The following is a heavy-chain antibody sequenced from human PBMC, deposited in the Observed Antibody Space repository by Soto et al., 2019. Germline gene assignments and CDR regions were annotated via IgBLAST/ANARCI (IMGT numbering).Heavy chain of an antibody. CDR1: GYSVSSISAA. CDR3: AGVVWFRGMDV. D-gene: IGHD3-16*01. V-gene: IGHV6-1*01. CDR2: TYYRSKWIH. Sequence: PSQTLSLTCDISGYSVSSISAAWNLIRQSPSRGLEWLGRTYYRSKWIHEYTVSMESRITINPGTSKNQFSLHIYSVTPEDTAVYYCAGVVWFRGMDVWGQGTPVTVSS. J-gene: IGHJ6*02.